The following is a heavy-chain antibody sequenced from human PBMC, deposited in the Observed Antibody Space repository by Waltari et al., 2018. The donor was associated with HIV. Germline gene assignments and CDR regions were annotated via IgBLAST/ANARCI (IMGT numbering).Heavy chain of an antibody. CDR2: ISGSGGST. J-gene: IGHJ4*02. V-gene: IGHV3-23*01. D-gene: IGHD3-16*01. Sequence: EVQLLESGGGLVQPGGSLRLSCTASGFTFSSYAMSWVRQAPGKGLEWVSAISGSGGSTYYADSVKGRFTISRDNSKNTLYLQMNSLRAEDTAVYYCAKDPYYDYVWGTPYFDYWGQGTLVTVSS. CDR3: AKDPYYDYVWGTPYFDY. CDR1: GFTFSSYA.